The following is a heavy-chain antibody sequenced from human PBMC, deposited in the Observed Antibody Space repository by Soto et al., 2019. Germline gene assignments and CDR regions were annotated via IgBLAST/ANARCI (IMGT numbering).Heavy chain of an antibody. CDR1: GYTFTSYG. CDR3: ATSNWNDFGVDAFDI. Sequence: QVQLVQSGAEVKKPGASVKVSCKASGYTFTSYGISWVRQAPGQGLEWMGWISAYNGNTKYAQKRQGRVTMTTDTSTSPAYMELRSLRSDDTAVYYGATSNWNDFGVDAFDIWGQGTMVTVSS. J-gene: IGHJ3*02. D-gene: IGHD1-1*01. CDR2: ISAYNGNT. V-gene: IGHV1-18*01.